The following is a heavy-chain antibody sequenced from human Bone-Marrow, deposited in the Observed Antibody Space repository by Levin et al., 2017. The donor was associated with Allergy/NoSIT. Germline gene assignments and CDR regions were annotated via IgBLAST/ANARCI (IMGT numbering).Heavy chain of an antibody. J-gene: IGHJ4*02. Sequence: LSLTCAASGFTFSSYGMHWVRQAPGKGLEWVAVISYDGSNKYYADSVKGRFTISRDNSKNTLYLQMNSLRAEDTAVYYCAKGIGYCSGGSCYPLLIDYWGQGTLVTVSS. CDR1: GFTFSSYG. CDR3: AKGIGYCSGGSCYPLLIDY. V-gene: IGHV3-30*18. CDR2: ISYDGSNK. D-gene: IGHD2-15*01.